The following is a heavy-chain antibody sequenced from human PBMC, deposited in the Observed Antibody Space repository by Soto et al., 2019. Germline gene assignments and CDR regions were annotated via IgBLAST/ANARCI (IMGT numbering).Heavy chain of an antibody. Sequence: GGSLRLSCAASGFTFSSYWMSWVRQAPGKGLEWVANIKQDGSEKYYVDSVKGRFTISRDNAKNSLYLQMNSLRAEDTAVYYCARGDSGYDWGYYYYYMDVWGKGTTGTVSS. CDR3: ARGDSGYDWGYYYYYMDV. D-gene: IGHD5-12*01. V-gene: IGHV3-7*04. CDR1: GFTFSSYW. CDR2: IKQDGSEK. J-gene: IGHJ6*03.